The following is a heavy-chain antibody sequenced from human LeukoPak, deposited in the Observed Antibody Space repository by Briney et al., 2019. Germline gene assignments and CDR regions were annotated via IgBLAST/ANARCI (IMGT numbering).Heavy chain of an antibody. Sequence: GGSLRLSCAASGFTFSSYGMHWVRQAPGKGLEWVAVIWYDGSNKYYADSVKGRFTISRDNSKNTLNLQMNSLRAEDTAVYYCARGFRPTTVTSYYFDYWGQGTLVTVSS. CDR3: ARGFRPTTVTSYYFDY. CDR1: GFTFSSYG. V-gene: IGHV3-33*01. D-gene: IGHD4-17*01. J-gene: IGHJ4*02. CDR2: IWYDGSNK.